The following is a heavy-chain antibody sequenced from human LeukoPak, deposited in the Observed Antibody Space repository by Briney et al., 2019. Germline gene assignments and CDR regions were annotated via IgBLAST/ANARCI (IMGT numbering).Heavy chain of an antibody. D-gene: IGHD1-7*01. CDR2: IRYDGSNK. CDR1: GFTFSSYV. J-gene: IGHJ3*02. Sequence: GGSLRLSCAASGFTFSSYVMSWVRQAPGKGLEWVAFIRYDGSNKYYADSVKGRFTISRDNSKNTLYLQMNSLRAEDTAVYYCASPRSKLLDDAFDIWGQGTMVTVSS. V-gene: IGHV3-30*02. CDR3: ASPRSKLLDDAFDI.